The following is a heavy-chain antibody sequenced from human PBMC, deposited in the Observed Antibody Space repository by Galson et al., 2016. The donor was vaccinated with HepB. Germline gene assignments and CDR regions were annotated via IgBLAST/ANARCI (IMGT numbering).Heavy chain of an antibody. Sequence: SVKVSCKASGGTFSSYAISWVRQAPGQGLEWMGGIIPIFGTANYAQKFQGRVTTTADESTSTAYMELSSLRSEDTAVYYCARGLGTIFGVVITDYYYYGMDVWGQGTTVTVSS. CDR3: ARGLGTIFGVVITDYYYYGMDV. CDR1: GGTFSSYA. V-gene: IGHV1-69*13. CDR2: IIPIFGTA. D-gene: IGHD3-3*01. J-gene: IGHJ6*02.